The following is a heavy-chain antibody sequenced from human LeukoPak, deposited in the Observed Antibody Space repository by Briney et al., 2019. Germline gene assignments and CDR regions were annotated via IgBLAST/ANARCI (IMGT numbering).Heavy chain of an antibody. CDR2: ISAYNGNT. J-gene: IGHJ4*02. CDR1: GYTFTSYG. V-gene: IGHV1-18*01. CDR3: ARESRGLLWFGESPVTDY. D-gene: IGHD3-10*01. Sequence: GASVTVSCKASGYTFTSYGISWVRQAPGQGLEWMGWISAYNGNTNYAQKLQGRVTMTTDTSTSTAYMELRSLRSDDTAVYYCARESRGLLWFGESPVTDYWGQGTLVTVSS.